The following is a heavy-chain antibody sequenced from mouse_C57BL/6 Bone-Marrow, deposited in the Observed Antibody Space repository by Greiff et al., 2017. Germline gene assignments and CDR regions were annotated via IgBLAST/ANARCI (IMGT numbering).Heavy chain of an antibody. CDR3: ARPYGYGERGAMDY. V-gene: IGHV1-52*01. CDR2: IDPSDSET. Sequence: QVQLQQPGAELVRPGSSVKLSCKASGYTFTSYWMHWVKQRPIQGLEWIGNIDPSDSETHYNQKFKDKATLTVDKSSSTAYMQLSSLTSEESAVYYCARPYGYGERGAMDYWGQGTSVTVSS. CDR1: GYTFTSYW. J-gene: IGHJ4*01. D-gene: IGHD2-2*01.